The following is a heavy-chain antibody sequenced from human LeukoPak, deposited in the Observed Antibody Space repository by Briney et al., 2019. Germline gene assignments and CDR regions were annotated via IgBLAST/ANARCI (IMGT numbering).Heavy chain of an antibody. Sequence: GGSLRLSCAASGFTFSTYAMSWVRQAPGKGLEWVSFIHYDGSDKYYADSVKGRFTISRDNSKNTLNLQMNSLRVEDTAVYYCAKGRGTFGAIISDAFDVWGHGTMVIVSS. V-gene: IGHV3-30*02. D-gene: IGHD3-3*01. CDR3: AKGRGTFGAIISDAFDV. CDR1: GFTFSTYA. CDR2: IHYDGSDK. J-gene: IGHJ3*01.